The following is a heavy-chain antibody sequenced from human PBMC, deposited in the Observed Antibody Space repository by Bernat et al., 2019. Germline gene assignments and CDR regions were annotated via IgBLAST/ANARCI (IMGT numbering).Heavy chain of an antibody. CDR3: AKSNWGVVTDAFDI. V-gene: IGHV3-23*04. J-gene: IGHJ3*02. CDR1: GFSFSSYA. CDR2: ISGSGGRT. Sequence: EVQLVESGGGLVQPGGSLRLSCAASGFSFSSYAMSWVRQAPGKGLDWVSAIISGSGGRTYYADSVQGRFTISRDNTKNTLYLQMNSLRAEDTAVYYCAKSNWGVVTDAFDIWGQGTMVTVSS. D-gene: IGHD7-27*01.